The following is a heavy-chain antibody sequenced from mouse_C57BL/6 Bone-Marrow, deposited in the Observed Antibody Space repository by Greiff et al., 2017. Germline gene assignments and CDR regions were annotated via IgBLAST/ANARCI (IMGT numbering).Heavy chain of an antibody. CDR2: IDPENGDT. CDR3: TSGGGSSLFDY. J-gene: IGHJ2*01. Sequence: EVQLQQSGAELVRPGASVKLSCTASGFNIKDDYMHWVKQRPEQGLEWIGWIDPENGDTEYASKFQGKATITADTSSNTAYLQLSSLTAEDTAVYDCTSGGGSSLFDYWGRGTTLTVTA. D-gene: IGHD1-1*01. V-gene: IGHV14-4*01. CDR1: GFNIKDDY.